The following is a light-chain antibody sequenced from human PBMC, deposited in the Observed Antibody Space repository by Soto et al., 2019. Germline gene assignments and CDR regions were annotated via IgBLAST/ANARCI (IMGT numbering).Light chain of an antibody. CDR1: QSVSSSY. CDR2: DAS. J-gene: IGKJ3*01. V-gene: IGKV3-20*01. Sequence: EIVLTQSPGTLSLSPGERATLSCRASQSVSSSYLAWYQQKPGQAPRLLIYDASSRAPGIPGRFSGSGSGTDFTLTISRLEPEDFAVYYCQQYGSSYTFGPGTKVDIK. CDR3: QQYGSSYT.